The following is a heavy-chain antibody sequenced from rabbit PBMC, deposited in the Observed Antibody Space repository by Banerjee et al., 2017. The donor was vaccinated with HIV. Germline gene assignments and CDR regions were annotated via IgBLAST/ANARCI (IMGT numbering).Heavy chain of an antibody. CDR3: ARDRDWTLDL. CDR2: IYTGSSGST. J-gene: IGHJ4*01. D-gene: IGHD4-2*01. V-gene: IGHV1S40*01. Sequence: QSLEESGGDLVKPGASLTLTCTASGFSFSSNYWIHWVRQAPGKGLEWIACIYTGSSGSTAYASWAKGRFTISKTSSTVDLKMTSLTVADTATYFCARDRDWTLDLWGPGTLVTVS. CDR1: GFSFSSNYW.